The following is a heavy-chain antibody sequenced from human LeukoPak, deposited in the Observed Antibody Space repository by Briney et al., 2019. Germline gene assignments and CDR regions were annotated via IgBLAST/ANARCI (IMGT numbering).Heavy chain of an antibody. CDR1: GFTFSSYA. V-gene: IGHV3-23*01. J-gene: IGHJ4*02. CDR3: AKDPHCPMVRGVQSSYFDY. CDR2: ISGSGGST. D-gene: IGHD3-10*01. Sequence: GGSLRLSCAASGFTFSSYAMSWVRQAPGKGLEWVSAISGSGGSTYYADSVKGRFTISRDNSKNTLYLQMNSLRAADTAVYYCAKDPHCPMVRGVQSSYFDYWGQGTLVTVSS.